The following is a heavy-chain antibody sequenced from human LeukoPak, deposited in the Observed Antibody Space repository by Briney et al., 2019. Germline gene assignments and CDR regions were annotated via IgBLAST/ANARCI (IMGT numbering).Heavy chain of an antibody. CDR2: IYPGDSDT. CDR1: GYSFTSYW. J-gene: IGHJ4*02. CDR3: ARHGPFYYYDSSGYYPDY. Sequence: GESLKISCKGSGYSFTSYWIGWVRQMPGKGLEWMGIIYPGDSDTRCSPSFQGQVTISADKSISTAYLQWSSLKASDTAMYYCARHGPFYYYDSSGYYPDYWGQGTLVTVSS. V-gene: IGHV5-51*01. D-gene: IGHD3-22*01.